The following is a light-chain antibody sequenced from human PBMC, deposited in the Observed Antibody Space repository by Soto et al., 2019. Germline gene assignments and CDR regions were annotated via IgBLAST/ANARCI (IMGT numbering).Light chain of an antibody. V-gene: IGKV3-15*01. CDR1: QSVRSN. CDR3: QQHQKWSPLT. Sequence: SVPPEEGAPLSCRASQSVRSNLAWYQQKPGQAPRLILYGAYTRATGIPARFSGSGSGAEYTLTISSLQAEDSAVYYCQQHQKWSPLTCGRGTKVEIK. J-gene: IGKJ3*01. CDR2: GAY.